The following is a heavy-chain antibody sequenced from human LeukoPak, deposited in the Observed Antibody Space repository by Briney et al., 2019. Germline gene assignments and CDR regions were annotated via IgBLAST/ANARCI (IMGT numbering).Heavy chain of an antibody. D-gene: IGHD2-2*01. CDR2: LNPNIGGT. CDR1: VYTFTGYF. CDR3: ARDPAPVVPAAMFTSLPDFDP. Sequence: ASVKVSCTASVYTFTGYFMHWVRHAPGHGLEWVGWLNPNIGGTSYGRKVRGTVTTTRDTSISTAYMELSRLRSDDTAVYYCARDPAPVVPAAMFTSLPDFDPWGQGTLVTVSS. J-gene: IGHJ5*02. V-gene: IGHV1-2*02.